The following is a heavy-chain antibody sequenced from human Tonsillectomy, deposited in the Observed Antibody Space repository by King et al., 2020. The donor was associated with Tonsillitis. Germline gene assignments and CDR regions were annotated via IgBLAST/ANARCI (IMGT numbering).Heavy chain of an antibody. CDR1: GFTFSSYA. V-gene: IGHV3-23*04. Sequence: DVQLVESGGGLVQPGGSLRLSCAASGFTFSSYAMRWVRQAPGKGLEWVSAIIGSGGSTYYADSVKGRFTIPRDNSKNTLYLQMNSLRAEDRAVYYCAKDRDYVWVSYRSWGQGTLVTVSS. CDR2: IIGSGGST. J-gene: IGHJ4*02. D-gene: IGHD3-16*02. CDR3: AKDRDYVWVSYRS.